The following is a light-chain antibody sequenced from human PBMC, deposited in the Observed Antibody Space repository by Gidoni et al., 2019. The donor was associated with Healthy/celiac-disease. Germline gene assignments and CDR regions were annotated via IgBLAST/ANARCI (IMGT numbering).Light chain of an antibody. CDR2: GAS. J-gene: IGKJ3*01. Sequence: EIVLTQSPGTLSLSPVERSTLSCRDSQSVSSSYLAWYQQKPGQAPRLLIYGASSRDTGIPDRFSGSVSGTDFTLTISRLEREDFAVYYCQQYGSSPLTFGPGTKVDIK. V-gene: IGKV3-20*01. CDR3: QQYGSSPLT. CDR1: QSVSSSY.